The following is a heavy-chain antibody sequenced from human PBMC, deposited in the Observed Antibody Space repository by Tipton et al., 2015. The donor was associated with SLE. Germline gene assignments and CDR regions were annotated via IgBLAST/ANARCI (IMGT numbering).Heavy chain of an antibody. Sequence: TLSLTCTVSGGSVSSKNYFWNWIRQSPGKGLEWIGSIYRSGTAYYNPSLKSRVTMSVDTSKNQFSLKLTSATAADTAVYYCARDPYDSWSDYQATFDYWGQGTLVTVSP. V-gene: IGHV4-39*07. J-gene: IGHJ4*02. CDR1: GGSVSSKNYF. CDR3: ARDPYDSWSDYQATFDY. D-gene: IGHD3-3*01. CDR2: IYRSGTA.